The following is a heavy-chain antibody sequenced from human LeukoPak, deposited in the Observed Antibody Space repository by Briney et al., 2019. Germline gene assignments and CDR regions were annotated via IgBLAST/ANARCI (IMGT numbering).Heavy chain of an antibody. CDR3: SREGEDDFWGAFDY. CDR1: GFTFSSFA. V-gene: IGHV3-30*01. CDR2: ISDDGSNK. Sequence: GRSLRLSCAASGFTFSSFAMHWVRQAPGKGLEWVAVISDDGSNKHYADSLKDRFTISRDNSKNTLYLQMNSLRGEDTAVYYCSREGEDDFWGAFDYWGQGTLVTASS. D-gene: IGHD3-3*01. J-gene: IGHJ4*02.